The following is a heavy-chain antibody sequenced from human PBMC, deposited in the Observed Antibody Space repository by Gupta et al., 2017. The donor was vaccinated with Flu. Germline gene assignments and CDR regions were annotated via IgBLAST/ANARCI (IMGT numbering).Heavy chain of an antibody. J-gene: IGHJ4*02. V-gene: IGHV3-7*01. Sequence: EVRLVESGGGLVQAGGSLRLSCAASGFTCSSYWMSWVRQTPEKRLEWVANINQDGSQKYFLDSVGGRSTISRDNARKSLDLQMTRLRAEDTGIYLCARDSAGAEAANLDYWGQGTLVTVSS. CDR3: ARDSAGAEAANLDY. CDR2: INQDGSQK. D-gene: IGHD2-15*01. CDR1: GFTCSSYW.